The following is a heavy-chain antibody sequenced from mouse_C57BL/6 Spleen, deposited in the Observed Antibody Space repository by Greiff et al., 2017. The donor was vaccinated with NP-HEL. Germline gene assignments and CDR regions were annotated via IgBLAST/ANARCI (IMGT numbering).Heavy chain of an antibody. V-gene: IGHV1-26*01. CDR3: ARRSNNGFAY. CDR2: INPNNGGT. J-gene: IGHJ3*01. CDR1: GYTFTDYY. Sequence: VQLQQSGPELVKPGASVKISCKASGYTFTDYYMNWVKQSHGKSLEWIGDINPNNGGTSYNQKFKGKATLTVDKSSSTAYMELRSRTSEDSAVYYWARRSNNGFAYWGQGTLVTVSA. D-gene: IGHD2-5*01.